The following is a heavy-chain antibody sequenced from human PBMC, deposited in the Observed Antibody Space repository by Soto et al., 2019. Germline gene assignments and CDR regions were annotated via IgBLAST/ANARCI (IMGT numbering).Heavy chain of an antibody. CDR3: ARIPGITTFRRDY. CDR2: IYYSGNT. Sequence: SETLSLTCSVSCGSISSPSYYCGWIRQPPGKGLEWIGSIYYSGNTYYNPSLKSRVTIFVDTSRNQFSLKVNSVTAADTAVYFCARIPGITTFRRDYWGQGTMVTVS. CDR1: CGSISSPSYY. D-gene: IGHD1-1*01. V-gene: IGHV4-39*01. J-gene: IGHJ4*02.